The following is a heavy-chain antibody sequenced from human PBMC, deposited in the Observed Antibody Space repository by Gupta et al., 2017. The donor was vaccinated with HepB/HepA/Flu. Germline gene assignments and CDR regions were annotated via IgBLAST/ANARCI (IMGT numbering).Heavy chain of an antibody. D-gene: IGHD2-15*01. Sequence: EVQLVESGGGVVQPGGSLRLSCAASGFPFDDYAMHWVRQAPGKGLEWVSLISGDGGSTYYADSVKGRFTISRDNSKNSLYLQMNSLRTEDTALYYCAKDIRELVVVVAATPDYWGQGTLVTVSS. V-gene: IGHV3-43*02. CDR2: ISGDGGST. CDR3: AKDIRELVVVVAATPDY. J-gene: IGHJ4*02. CDR1: GFPFDDYA.